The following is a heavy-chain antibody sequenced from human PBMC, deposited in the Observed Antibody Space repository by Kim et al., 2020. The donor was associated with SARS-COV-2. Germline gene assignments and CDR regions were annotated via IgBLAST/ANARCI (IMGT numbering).Heavy chain of an antibody. J-gene: IGHJ4*02. D-gene: IGHD6-19*01. Sequence: ASVKVSCMTSGYTFSKYGVSWVRQAPGQGLEWMAWISGHNGNTHHAPKFEGRVTLTTDTSTSTASMDLRGLGSDDTAVYYCARGIAAVTGSDYWGQGTLV. CDR1: GYTFSKYG. V-gene: IGHV1-18*04. CDR2: ISGHNGNT. CDR3: ARGIAAVTGSDY.